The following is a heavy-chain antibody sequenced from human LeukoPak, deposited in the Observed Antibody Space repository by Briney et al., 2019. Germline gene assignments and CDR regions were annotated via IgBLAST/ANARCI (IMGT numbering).Heavy chain of an antibody. D-gene: IGHD2/OR15-2a*01. Sequence: SVKVSCKASGGTFSSFAISWVRQAPGQGLEWMGGIIPIFGTANYAQKFQGRVTITTDESTSTAYMELSSLRSEDTAVYYCASSTQSEYFQHWGQGTLVTVSS. CDR2: IIPIFGTA. J-gene: IGHJ1*01. CDR1: GGTFSSFA. CDR3: ASSTQSEYFQH. V-gene: IGHV1-69*05.